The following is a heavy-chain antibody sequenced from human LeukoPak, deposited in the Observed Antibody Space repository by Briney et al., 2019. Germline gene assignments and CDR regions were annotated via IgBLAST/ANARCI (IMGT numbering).Heavy chain of an antibody. Sequence: GGSLRLSCAASGFNFTNYNMNWVRQAPGKGLEWVSSIHSSSGSIYYADSLKGRFTISRDNSKNSLYLQMNSLRTEDTALYYCAKDTRGYCSGGSCHMFDYWGQGTLVTVSS. CDR3: AKDTRGYCSGGSCHMFDY. V-gene: IGHV3-21*04. CDR1: GFNFTNYN. J-gene: IGHJ4*02. D-gene: IGHD2-15*01. CDR2: IHSSSGSI.